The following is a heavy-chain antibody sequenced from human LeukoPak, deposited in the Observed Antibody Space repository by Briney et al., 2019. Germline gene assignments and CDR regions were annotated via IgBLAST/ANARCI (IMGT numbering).Heavy chain of an antibody. J-gene: IGHJ4*02. Sequence: GGSLRLSCAASGFTVSSNYMSWVRQAPGKGLEWVSYISSSGSTIYYADSVKGRFTISRDNAKNSLYLQMNSLRAGDTAVYYCARKRTSGGVTDYWGQGTLVTVSS. D-gene: IGHD3-16*01. CDR2: ISSSGSTI. V-gene: IGHV3-11*04. CDR3: ARKRTSGGVTDY. CDR1: GFTVSSNY.